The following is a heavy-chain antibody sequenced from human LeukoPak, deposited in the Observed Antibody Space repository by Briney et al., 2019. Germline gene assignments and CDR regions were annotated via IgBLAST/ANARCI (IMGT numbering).Heavy chain of an antibody. D-gene: IGHD5-18*01. Sequence: PSQTLCLSCTVSGGSLSSGGYYWSWIRPHPGKGMEWIGYINYSGSTYNNPSLKSRVTLSVDTSKHQFSLKLSSVTAADTAGYCCARLEVDTAMDPKTWFDPWGQGTLVTVSS. V-gene: IGHV4-31*03. J-gene: IGHJ5*02. CDR1: GGSLSSGGYY. CDR2: INYSGST. CDR3: ARLEVDTAMDPKTWFDP.